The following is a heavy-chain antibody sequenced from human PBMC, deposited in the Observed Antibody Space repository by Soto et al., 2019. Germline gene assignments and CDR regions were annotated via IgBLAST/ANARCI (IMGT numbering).Heavy chain of an antibody. J-gene: IGHJ4*02. Sequence: QLQLQESGSGLVKPSQTLSLTCAVSGGSISSGGYSWSWIRQPPGKGLEWIGYIYHSGSTYYNPSLKSRVTISVDRSKNQFSLKLSSVTAADTAVYYCARLARLDWYYYDSSGYYYERWGQGTLVTVSS. V-gene: IGHV4-30-2*01. CDR1: GGSISSGGYS. D-gene: IGHD3-22*01. CDR3: ARLARLDWYYYDSSGYYYER. CDR2: IYHSGST.